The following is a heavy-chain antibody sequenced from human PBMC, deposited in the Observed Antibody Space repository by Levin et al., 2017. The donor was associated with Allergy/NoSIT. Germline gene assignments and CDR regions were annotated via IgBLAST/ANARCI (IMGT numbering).Heavy chain of an antibody. CDR3: ARGRVPNDY. J-gene: IGHJ4*02. Sequence: TGESLKISCAASGFIVSDSYMSWIRQAPGKGLEWVSYISRGNSYTNYLDSVKGRFTISGDNAKNSLYLQMNSLRAEDTAIYYCARGRVPNDYWGQGTLVTVSS. V-gene: IGHV3-11*05. CDR1: GFIVSDSY. CDR2: ISRGNSYT. D-gene: IGHD3-10*01.